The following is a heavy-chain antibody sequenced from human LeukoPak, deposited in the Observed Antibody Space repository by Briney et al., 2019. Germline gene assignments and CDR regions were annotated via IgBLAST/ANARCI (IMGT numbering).Heavy chain of an antibody. V-gene: IGHV5-51*01. J-gene: IGHJ5*02. CDR1: GYSFTSYW. Sequence: GESLKISRKGSGYSFTSYWIGWVRQMPGKGLEWMGIIYPGDSDTRYSPSFQGQVTISADKSIGTAYLQWSSLKASDTAMYYCARQGGSSSWYSRDVNWFDPWGQGTLVTVSS. D-gene: IGHD6-13*01. CDR2: IYPGDSDT. CDR3: ARQGGSSSWYSRDVNWFDP.